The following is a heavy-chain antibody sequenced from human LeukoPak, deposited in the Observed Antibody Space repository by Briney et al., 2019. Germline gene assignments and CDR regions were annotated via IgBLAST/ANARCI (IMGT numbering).Heavy chain of an antibody. CDR3: ARDSSSSLIFDY. J-gene: IGHJ4*02. Sequence: GASVKVSCKASGYTFTGYYMHWVRQAPGQGLEWMGWINPNSGGTNYAQKFQGWVTMTRDTSASTAYMELSSLRSEDTAVYYCARDSSSSLIFDYWGQGTLVTVSS. V-gene: IGHV1-2*04. CDR2: INPNSGGT. D-gene: IGHD2-2*01. CDR1: GYTFTGYY.